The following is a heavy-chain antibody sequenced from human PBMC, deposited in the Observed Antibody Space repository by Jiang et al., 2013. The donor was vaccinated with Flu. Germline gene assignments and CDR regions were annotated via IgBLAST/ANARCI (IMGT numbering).Heavy chain of an antibody. CDR2: IIPIFGTA. J-gene: IGHJ4*02. V-gene: IGHV1-69*01. D-gene: IGHD6-19*01. CDR1: GGTFSSYA. Sequence: SSVKVSCKASGGTFSSYAISWVRQAPGQGLEWMGGIIPIFGTANYAQKFQGRVTITADESTSTAYMELSSLRSEDTAVYYCARGRLDSSGWYGFDYWGQGTLVTVSS. CDR3: ARGRLDSSGWYGFDY.